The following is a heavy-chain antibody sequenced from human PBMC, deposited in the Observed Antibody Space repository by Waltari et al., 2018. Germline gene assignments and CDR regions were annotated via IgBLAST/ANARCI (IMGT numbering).Heavy chain of an antibody. CDR2: SYPGDSDT. CDR1: GYSFTSYW. V-gene: IGHV5-51*01. J-gene: IGHJ3*02. D-gene: IGHD6-13*01. Sequence: EVQLVQSGAEVKKPVESLKISCKGSGYSFTSYWIGWVLQRPGKGMEWMVISYPGDSDTRYSPSFQGQVTISADKSISTAYLQWSSLKASDTAMYYCASLRYSFTGHAFDIWGQGTMVTVSS. CDR3: ASLRYSFTGHAFDI.